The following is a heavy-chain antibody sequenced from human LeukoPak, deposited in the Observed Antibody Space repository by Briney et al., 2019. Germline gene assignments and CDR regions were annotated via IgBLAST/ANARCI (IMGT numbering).Heavy chain of an antibody. Sequence: PGGSLRLSCGASGFTFCSYAMSWVRQAPGKGLEWVSAISGSGGSTYYADSVKGRFTISRDNSKNTLYLQMNSLRAEDTAVYYCARDPASPHPEFDYWGQGTLVTVSS. V-gene: IGHV3-23*01. CDR2: ISGSGGST. CDR3: ARDPASPHPEFDY. J-gene: IGHJ4*02. D-gene: IGHD2-2*01. CDR1: GFTFCSYA.